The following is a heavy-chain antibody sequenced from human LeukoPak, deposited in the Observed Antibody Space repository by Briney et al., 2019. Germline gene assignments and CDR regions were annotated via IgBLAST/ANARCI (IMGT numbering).Heavy chain of an antibody. CDR3: ARAYKGYSSGWETPPRRGFFDY. D-gene: IGHD6-19*01. V-gene: IGHV4-59*01. CDR2: AADSGSP. CDR1: GVYMSDYL. Sequence: PSETLSLPCTVSGVYMSDYLWTWIRQPPGKGLEWIGYAADSGSPNYNPSLKRRVTISVDPSKNQFSLKLSSVTAAHTAVYYCARAYKGYSSGWETPPRRGFFDYWGQGTLVTVSS. J-gene: IGHJ4*02.